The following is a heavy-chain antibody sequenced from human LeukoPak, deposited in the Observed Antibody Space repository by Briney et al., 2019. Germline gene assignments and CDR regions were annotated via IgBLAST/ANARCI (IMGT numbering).Heavy chain of an antibody. J-gene: IGHJ4*02. D-gene: IGHD2-8*01. Sequence: ASVKVSCKASGYTFTSYYMHWVRQAPGQGLKWMGIINPSGGSTSYAQKFQGRVTMTRDTSTSTVYMELRSLRSDDTAVYYCALISYCTTITCYYLDSWGQGTLVTVSS. CDR1: GYTFTSYY. CDR3: ALISYCTTITCYYLDS. V-gene: IGHV1-46*01. CDR2: INPSGGST.